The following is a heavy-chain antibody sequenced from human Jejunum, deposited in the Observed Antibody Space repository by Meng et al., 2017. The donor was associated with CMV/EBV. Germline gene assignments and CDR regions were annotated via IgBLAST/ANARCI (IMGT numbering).Heavy chain of an antibody. D-gene: IGHD6-13*01. V-gene: IGHV3-30*04. CDR1: GFTFSSYA. J-gene: IGHJ4*02. CDR2: IPFDGNNE. Sequence: ASGFTFSSYAMHWVRQAPGKGLEWVAVIPFDGNNEHSADSVKGRFTISRDNSKNTLYLQVNSLRLEDTGVYYCARGTGSGSWLIDSWGQGTLVTVSS. CDR3: ARGTGSGSWLIDS.